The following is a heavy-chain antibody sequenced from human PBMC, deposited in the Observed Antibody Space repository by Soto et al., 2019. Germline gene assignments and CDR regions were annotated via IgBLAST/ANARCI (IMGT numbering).Heavy chain of an antibody. Sequence: SVKVSCKASGGTLGSYAISWVRQAPGQGLEWMGGIIPIFGTANYAQKFQGRVTITADESTSTAYMELSSLRSEDTAVYYCARDRIAVAGTVTDWFDPWGQGTLVTVSS. CDR1: GGTLGSYA. V-gene: IGHV1-69*13. CDR2: IIPIFGTA. CDR3: ARDRIAVAGTVTDWFDP. D-gene: IGHD6-19*01. J-gene: IGHJ5*02.